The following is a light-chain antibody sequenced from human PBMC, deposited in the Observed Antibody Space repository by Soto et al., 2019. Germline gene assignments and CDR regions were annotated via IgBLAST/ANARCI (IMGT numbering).Light chain of an antibody. V-gene: IGKV3-11*01. CDR2: DAY. CDR3: QQYGRSSWT. Sequence: EVVLTQSPVTLSLSPGERATLSCRASQSFRGLLAWYQQKPGQAPRLLIYDAYNRATGIPPRFSGSGSGTDFTLTISRLEPEDFAVYYCQQYGRSSWTFGQGTKVDIK. J-gene: IGKJ1*01. CDR1: QSFRGL.